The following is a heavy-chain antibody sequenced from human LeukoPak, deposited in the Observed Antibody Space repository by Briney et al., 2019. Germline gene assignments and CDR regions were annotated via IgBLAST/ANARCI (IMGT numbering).Heavy chain of an antibody. CDR1: GFTFINYG. CDR2: INYDGSKK. D-gene: IGHD2-8*02. J-gene: IGHJ4*02. Sequence: GSLLLSCSASGFTFINYGMHWVRQAPGKGLEWVTFINYDGSKKYYADSVKGRFTISKDNSKNTLYLLMNTLRTDDTAVYYCVKDPGTGGNFDYWGQGTLATVSS. CDR3: VKDPGTGGNFDY. V-gene: IGHV3-30*02.